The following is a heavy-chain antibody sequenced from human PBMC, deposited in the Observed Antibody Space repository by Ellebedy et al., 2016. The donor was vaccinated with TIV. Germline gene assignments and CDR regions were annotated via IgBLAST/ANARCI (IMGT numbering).Heavy chain of an antibody. CDR3: AKDVRYTTGWGGALDI. Sequence: PGGSLRLSCAASGFNFGGHAMKWVRQAPGKGLEWVSSIGSSAYTTHYADSVKGRFTISRDNSRNILYLQMNSLRGEDTAVYFCAKDVRYTTGWGGALDIWGQGAMVTVSS. J-gene: IGHJ3*02. D-gene: IGHD2-8*02. V-gene: IGHV3-23*01. CDR2: IGSSAYTT. CDR1: GFNFGGHA.